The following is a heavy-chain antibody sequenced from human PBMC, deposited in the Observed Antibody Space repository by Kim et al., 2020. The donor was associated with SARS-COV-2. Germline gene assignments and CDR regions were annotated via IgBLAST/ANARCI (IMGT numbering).Heavy chain of an antibody. CDR3: AGHGTNSGG. D-gene: IGHD7-27*01. CDR1: GFTLRNNA. Sequence: GGSLRLSCEASGFTLRNNAMTWVRQAPGKGLEWVSDIRGGGDTYYADSVRGRFTISRDDSKNTVYLQMNSLRAEDTALYYCAGHGTNSGGGGRGTLVTV. J-gene: IGHJ2*01. CDR2: IRGGGDT. V-gene: IGHV3-23*01.